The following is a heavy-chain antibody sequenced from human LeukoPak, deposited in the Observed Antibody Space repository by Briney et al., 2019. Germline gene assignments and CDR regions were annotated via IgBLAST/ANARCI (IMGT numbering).Heavy chain of an antibody. CDR3: ARDVKTRNLAYCGGDCYVIDY. CDR1: GYTFTSYG. CDR2: ISAYNGNT. D-gene: IGHD2-21*02. J-gene: IGHJ4*02. Sequence: GASVKVSCKASGYTFTSYGISWVRQAPGQGLEWMGWISAYNGNTNYAQKLQGRVTMTTDTSTSTAYMELRSLRSDGTAVYYCARDVKTRNLAYCGGDCYVIDYWGQVTLVTVSS. V-gene: IGHV1-18*01.